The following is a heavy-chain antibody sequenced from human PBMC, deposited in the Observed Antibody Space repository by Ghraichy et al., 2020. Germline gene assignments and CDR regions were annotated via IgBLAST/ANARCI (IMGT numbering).Heavy chain of an antibody. Sequence: ASVKVSCKASGYTFTNYGISWVRQAPGQGLEWMGWISAYNGHTNYAQHLQGRVTLTADTSRSTAYMELRSLRSDDSAVYYCARRQRFLEWSMYNGMDVWGQGTTVTVSS. J-gene: IGHJ6*02. CDR1: GYTFTNYG. CDR2: ISAYNGHT. CDR3: ARRQRFLEWSMYNGMDV. D-gene: IGHD3-3*01. V-gene: IGHV1-18*01.